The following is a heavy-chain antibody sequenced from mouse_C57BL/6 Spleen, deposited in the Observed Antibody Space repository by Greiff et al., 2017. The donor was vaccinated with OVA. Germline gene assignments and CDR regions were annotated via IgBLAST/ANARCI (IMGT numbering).Heavy chain of an antibody. J-gene: IGHJ3*01. CDR3: ALQATSAY. CDR1: GYAFTNYL. D-gene: IGHD3-2*02. V-gene: IGHV1-54*01. Sequence: QVQLKESGAELVRPGTSVKVSCKASGYAFTNYLIEWVKQRPGQGLEWIGVINPGSGGTNYNEKFKGKATLTADKSSSTAYMQLSSLTSEDSAVYFCALQATSAYWGQGTLVTVSA. CDR2: INPGSGGT.